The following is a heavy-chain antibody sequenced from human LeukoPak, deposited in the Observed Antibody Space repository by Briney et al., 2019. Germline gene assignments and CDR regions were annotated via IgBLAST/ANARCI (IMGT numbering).Heavy chain of an antibody. Sequence: GGSLRLSCAASGFTFSSYAMHWVRQAPGKGLEWVAVKSYDGSIKYYADSVKGRFTISRDSSKNTLYLQMSSVRAEDTAVYYCAREDGYYFDYWGQGTLVTVSS. CDR2: KSYDGSIK. V-gene: IGHV3-30*04. J-gene: IGHJ4*02. CDR3: AREDGYYFDY. CDR1: GFTFSSYA. D-gene: IGHD3-10*01.